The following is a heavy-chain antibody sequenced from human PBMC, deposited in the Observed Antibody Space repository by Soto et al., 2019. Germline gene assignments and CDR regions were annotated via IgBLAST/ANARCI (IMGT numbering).Heavy chain of an antibody. CDR3: ARDDTAGNSYYYYMDV. Sequence: GGSLRLSCAASGFTFSSYSMNWVRQAPGKGLEWVSYISSSSSTIYYADSVKGRFTISRDNAKNSLYLQMNSLRDEDTAVYYCARDDTAGNSYYYYMDVWGKGTTVTVSS. V-gene: IGHV3-48*02. J-gene: IGHJ6*03. CDR1: GFTFSSYS. CDR2: ISSSSSTI.